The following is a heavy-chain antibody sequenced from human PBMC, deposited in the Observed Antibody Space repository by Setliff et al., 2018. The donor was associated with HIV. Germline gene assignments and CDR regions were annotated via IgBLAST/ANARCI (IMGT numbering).Heavy chain of an antibody. J-gene: IGHJ4*02. D-gene: IGHD3-22*01. CDR2: INQDGRES. CDR1: GFAFTTHW. CDR3: ARAYNVYDYRFDSSGYDY. V-gene: IGHV3-7*03. Sequence: ETLSLSCAACGFAFTTHWINWVRQAPGKGLEWVAIINQDGRESHYADSVKGRFIASTDNAKNSLFLQMNSLKAEDTAVYYCARAYNVYDYRFDSSGYDYWGQGTLVTVSS.